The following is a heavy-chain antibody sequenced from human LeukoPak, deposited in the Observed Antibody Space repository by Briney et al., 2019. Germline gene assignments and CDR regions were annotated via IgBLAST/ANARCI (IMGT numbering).Heavy chain of an antibody. Sequence: SETLSLTCTVSGGSISSYYWSWIRQPPGKGLEWIGYIYYSGNTNYNPSLKSRVTISVDTSKNQFSLKLSSVTAADTAVYYCARPGGYDAFDIWDQGTMVTVSS. D-gene: IGHD3-16*01. CDR1: GGSISSYY. J-gene: IGHJ3*02. CDR3: ARPGGYDAFDI. CDR2: IYYSGNT. V-gene: IGHV4-59*01.